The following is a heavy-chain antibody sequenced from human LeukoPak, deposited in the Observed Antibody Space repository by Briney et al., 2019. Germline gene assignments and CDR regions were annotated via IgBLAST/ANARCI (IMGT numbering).Heavy chain of an antibody. CDR2: IYYSGTT. CDR3: ARGVYIAAAQYGY. V-gene: IGHV4-59*01. D-gene: IGHD6-13*01. CDR1: GGSIGTYS. J-gene: IGHJ4*02. Sequence: PSETLSLTCTVSGGSIGTYSWNWIRQPPGKGLEWIGYIYYSGTTNYNPSLKSRVTISVDTSKNQFSLKLSSVTAADTAVYNCARGVYIAAAQYGYWGQGTLVTVSS.